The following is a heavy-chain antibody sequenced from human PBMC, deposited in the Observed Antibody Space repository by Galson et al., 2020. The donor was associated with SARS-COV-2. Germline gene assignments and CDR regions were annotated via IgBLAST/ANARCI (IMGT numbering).Heavy chain of an antibody. D-gene: IGHD6-13*01. CDR3: AKGLRGRSWDTWFDT. CDR2: THSDENNN. V-gene: IGHV3-30*02. J-gene: IGHJ5*02. CDR1: GFIFRNYG. Sequence: GESLKISCAASGFIFRNYGMHWVRQAPGKGLEWVSFTHSDENNNYYADPVKGRFTISRDNTKNTLYLQITGLSVDDTAVYYCAKGLRGRSWDTWFDTWGQGILVTVSS.